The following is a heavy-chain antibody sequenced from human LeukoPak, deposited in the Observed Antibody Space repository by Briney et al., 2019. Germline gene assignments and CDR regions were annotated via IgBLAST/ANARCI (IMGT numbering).Heavy chain of an antibody. CDR1: GFTFSSYW. CDR2: IKQDGSEK. J-gene: IGHJ4*02. CDR3: AREMGLKYSSSCFDY. D-gene: IGHD6-6*01. Sequence: SGGSLRLSCAASGFTFSSYWMSWVRQAPGKGLEWVANIKQDGSEKYYVDSVKGRFTISRDNAENSLYLQKNSERREDTSVYYCAREMGLKYSSSCFDYWGEGTLVTVSS. V-gene: IGHV3-7*01.